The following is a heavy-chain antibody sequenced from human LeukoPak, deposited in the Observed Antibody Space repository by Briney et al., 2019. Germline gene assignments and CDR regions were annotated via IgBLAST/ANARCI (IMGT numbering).Heavy chain of an antibody. V-gene: IGHV5-51*01. CDR1: GYSFTSYW. CDR3: ARHSGDTSGYYYLDDAFDI. Sequence: GESLKISGKGSGYSFTSYWIGWVRQMPGKGLEWMWIICPGDSDTRYSPSFQGQVTISADKSISTAYLQWSSLKASDTAMYYCARHSGDTSGYYYLDDAFDIWGQGTMVTVSS. J-gene: IGHJ3*02. CDR2: ICPGDSDT. D-gene: IGHD3-22*01.